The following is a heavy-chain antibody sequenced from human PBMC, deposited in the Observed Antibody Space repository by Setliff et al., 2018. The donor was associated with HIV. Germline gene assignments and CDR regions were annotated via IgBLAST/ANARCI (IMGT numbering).Heavy chain of an antibody. D-gene: IGHD6-13*01. J-gene: IGHJ4*02. CDR1: GFTFSNYA. Sequence: GGSLRLSCAASGFTFSNYAMSWVRQAPGKGLECVSIISGSGDATYYADSVKGRFTVSRDNSKNTVYLQMSSLRAEDTAVYYCARVAAAAANLLYYFDYWGQGTLVTVSS. CDR3: ARVAAAAANLLYYFDY. V-gene: IGHV3-23*01. CDR2: ISGSGDAT.